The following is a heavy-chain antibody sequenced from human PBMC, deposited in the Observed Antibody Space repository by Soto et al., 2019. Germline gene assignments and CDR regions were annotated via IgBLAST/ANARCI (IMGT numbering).Heavy chain of an antibody. CDR1: GYTFTNYG. D-gene: IGHD5-18*01. V-gene: IGHV1-18*01. Sequence: QVQLVQSGAEVKKPEASVKVSCKASGYTFTNYGISWVRQAPGQGLEWMGWINAYNGNTKYAQKLQGRVTMTTDTSTRTAYMELRSLRSDDTAVYYCARDQAMAQFDYWGQGTLVTVSS. CDR3: ARDQAMAQFDY. J-gene: IGHJ4*02. CDR2: INAYNGNT.